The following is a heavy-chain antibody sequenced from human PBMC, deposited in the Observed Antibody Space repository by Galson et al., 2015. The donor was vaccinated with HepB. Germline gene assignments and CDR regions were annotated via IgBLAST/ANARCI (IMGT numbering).Heavy chain of an antibody. Sequence: SLRLSCAASGFTFSSYGMHWVRQAPGKGLEWVAVISYDGSNKYYADSVKGRFTISRDNSKNTLYLQMNSLRAEDTAVYYCAKVLGPLGYCSSTSCYARDGMDVWGQGTTVTVSS. CDR3: AKVLGPLGYCSSTSCYARDGMDV. V-gene: IGHV3-30*18. J-gene: IGHJ6*02. CDR2: ISYDGSNK. D-gene: IGHD2-2*01. CDR1: GFTFSSYG.